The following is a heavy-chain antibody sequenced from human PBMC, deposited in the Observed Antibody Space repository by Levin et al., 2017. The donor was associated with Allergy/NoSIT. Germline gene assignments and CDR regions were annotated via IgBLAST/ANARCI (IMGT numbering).Heavy chain of an antibody. D-gene: IGHD6-19*01. Sequence: PSETLSLTCAISGDSVSSNSAAWNWIRQSPSRGLEWLGRTYYRSKWYNEYALFVRGRITINPDTSKNQFSLHLNSVTPEDTAVYYCAREYSAGWYSWGQGTLVTVSS. J-gene: IGHJ4*02. CDR2: TYYRSKWYN. CDR1: GDSVSSNSAA. V-gene: IGHV6-1*01. CDR3: AREYSAGWYS.